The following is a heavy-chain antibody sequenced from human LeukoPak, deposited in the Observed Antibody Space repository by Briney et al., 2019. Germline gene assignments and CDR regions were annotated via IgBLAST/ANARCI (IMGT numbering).Heavy chain of an antibody. Sequence: GGSLRLSCAASGFTFSDSAMHWVRQASGKGLEWVGRIRSKANDYATAYTASMKGRFTISRDDSKNMAFLQMDSLKTEDTAVYYCTNSLSDFWIDSWGRGTLVTVSS. CDR3: TNSLSDFWIDS. J-gene: IGHJ4*02. CDR2: IRSKANDYAT. CDR1: GFTFSDSA. D-gene: IGHD3-3*01. V-gene: IGHV3-73*01.